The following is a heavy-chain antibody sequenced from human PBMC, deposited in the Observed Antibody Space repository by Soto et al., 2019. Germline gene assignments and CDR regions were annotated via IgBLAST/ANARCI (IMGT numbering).Heavy chain of an antibody. CDR3: ARGDRGGSGSPASYYYSGLDV. CDR1: GFTFSSYA. J-gene: IGHJ6*02. V-gene: IGHV3-23*01. Sequence: DVQLLESGGHLVQPGGSLRLSCAASGFTFSSYAMSWVRQAPGQGLEWVSSVSAGGDMTYYSDSVKGRFTISRDNSNIALFLQMNSLRIEDTARYYCARGDRGGSGSPASYYYSGLDVWGQGTKVTVS. D-gene: IGHD3-10*01. CDR2: VSAGGDMT.